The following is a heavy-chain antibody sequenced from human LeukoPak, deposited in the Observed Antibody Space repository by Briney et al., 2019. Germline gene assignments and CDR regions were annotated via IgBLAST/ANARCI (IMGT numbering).Heavy chain of an antibody. Sequence: SETLSLTCTVSGGSISSGSYYWSWIRQPAGKGLEWIGCIYTSGSTNYNPSLKSRVTISVDTSKNQFSLKLSSVTAADTAVYYCARIMYYYDSSGYHGEYYFDYWGQGTLVTVSS. J-gene: IGHJ4*02. V-gene: IGHV4-61*02. CDR1: GGSISSGSYY. CDR3: ARIMYYYDSSGYHGEYYFDY. D-gene: IGHD3-22*01. CDR2: IYTSGST.